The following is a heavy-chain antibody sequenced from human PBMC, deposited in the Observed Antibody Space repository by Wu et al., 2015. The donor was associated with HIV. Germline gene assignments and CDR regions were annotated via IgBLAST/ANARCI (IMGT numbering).Heavy chain of an antibody. V-gene: IGHV1-2*02. D-gene: IGHD6-6*01. Sequence: QVQLVQSGAEVKKPGASVKVSCKTSGYTFTGNYMHWVRQAPGQGLEWMGWINPNSGGTNYAQKFQGRVTMTRDTSIRTAYMELSRLRSDDTAVYYCARDHGYSSSPTSGNWFDPGAREPWSPSPQ. CDR1: GYTFTGNY. CDR3: ARDHGYSSSPTSGNWFDP. CDR2: INPNSGGT. J-gene: IGHJ5*02.